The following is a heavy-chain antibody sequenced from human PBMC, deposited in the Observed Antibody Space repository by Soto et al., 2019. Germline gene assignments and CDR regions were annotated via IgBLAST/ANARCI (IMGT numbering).Heavy chain of an antibody. D-gene: IGHD3-16*02. CDR3: AADGDYDYVWGSYRYTD. J-gene: IGHJ4*02. CDR1: GFTFTSSA. Sequence: ASVKVCCKASGFTFTSSAVQWVRQARGQRLEWIGWIVVGSGNTNYAQKFQERVTITRDMSTSTAYMELSSLRSEDTAVYYCAADGDYDYVWGSYRYTDWGQGTLVTSPQ. CDR2: IVVGSGNT. V-gene: IGHV1-58*01.